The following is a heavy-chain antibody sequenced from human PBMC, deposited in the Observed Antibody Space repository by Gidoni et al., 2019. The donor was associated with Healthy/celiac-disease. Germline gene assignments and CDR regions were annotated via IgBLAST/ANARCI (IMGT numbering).Heavy chain of an antibody. Sequence: EVQLVESGGGLVQPGGSLRLSCSASGFTFSRYAMHWVRQAPGKGLESVSAIRKNGGSTYYADYVEGRFTISRDKYESMTYLKMSSQRAEDTAVYYCGKNSGDAKERTSSWRSDWYFDLWGRGTLVTVSS. J-gene: IGHJ2*01. D-gene: IGHD6-13*01. CDR1: GFTFSRYA. CDR2: IRKNGGST. V-gene: IGHV3-64D*06. CDR3: GKNSGDAKERTSSWRSDWYFDL.